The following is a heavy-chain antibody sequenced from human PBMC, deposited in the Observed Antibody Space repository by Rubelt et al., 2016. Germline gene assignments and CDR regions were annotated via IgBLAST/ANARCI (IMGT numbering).Heavy chain of an antibody. CDR3: ARGWGSRWYYFDY. CDR1: GASISIFY. V-gene: IGHV4-4*07. J-gene: IGHJ4*02. CDR2: VDPSGST. D-gene: IGHD6-13*01. Sequence: LSLTCTVSGASISIFYWSWIRQSAGQGLEWIGRVDPSGSTNSNPSLKRRTTMSVDTSKNQFSLKLNSVTAADTAVYFCARGWGSRWYYFDYWGQGILVTVSS.